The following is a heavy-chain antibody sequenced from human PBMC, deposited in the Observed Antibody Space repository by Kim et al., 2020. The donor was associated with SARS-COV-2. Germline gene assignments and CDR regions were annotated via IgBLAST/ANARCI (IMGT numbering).Heavy chain of an antibody. D-gene: IGHD6-13*01. V-gene: IGHV3-33*01. CDR3: ARAKYSSSWSGLYYYYGMDV. CDR2: IWYDGSNK. CDR1: GFTFSSYG. J-gene: IGHJ6*02. Sequence: GGSLRLSCAASGFTFSSYGMHWVRQAPGKGLEWVAVIWYDGSNKYYADSVKGRFTISRDNSKNTLYLQMNSLRAEDTAVYYCARAKYSSSWSGLYYYYGMDVWGQGTTVTVSS.